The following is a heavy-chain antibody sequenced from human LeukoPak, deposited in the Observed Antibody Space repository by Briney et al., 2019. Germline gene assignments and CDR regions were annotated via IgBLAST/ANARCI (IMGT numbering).Heavy chain of an antibody. CDR1: GGSLSDYY. CDR2: INHSGST. Sequence: NPSETLSLTCAVYGGSLSDYYWSWIRQPPGKGLEWIGEINHSGSTNYNPSLKSRVSISVDTSKNQFSLKLTSVTAADTAVYYCARMRGGGIGYHYYVDVWGKGTTVIVSS. CDR3: ARMRGGGIGYHYYVDV. V-gene: IGHV4-34*01. D-gene: IGHD2-15*01. J-gene: IGHJ6*03.